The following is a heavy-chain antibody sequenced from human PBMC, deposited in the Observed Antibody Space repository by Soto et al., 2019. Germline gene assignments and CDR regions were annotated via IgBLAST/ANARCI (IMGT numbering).Heavy chain of an antibody. CDR2: IYYSGST. CDR3: ARRRSSSWYSWFDP. V-gene: IGHV4-59*01. Sequence: PSETLSLTCTVSGGSISSYYWSWIRQPPGKGLEWIGYIYYSGSTNYNPSLKSRVTISVDTSKNQFSLKLSSVTAADTAVYYCARRRSSSWYSWFDPWGQGTLVTVSS. D-gene: IGHD6-13*01. J-gene: IGHJ5*02. CDR1: GGSISSYY.